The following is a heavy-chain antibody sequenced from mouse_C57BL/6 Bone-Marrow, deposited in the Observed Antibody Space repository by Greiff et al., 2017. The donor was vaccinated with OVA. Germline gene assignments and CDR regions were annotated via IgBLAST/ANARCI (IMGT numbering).Heavy chain of an antibody. J-gene: IGHJ2*01. V-gene: IGHV1-55*01. Sequence: QVQLKQPGAELVKPGASVKMSCKASGYTFTSYWITWVKQRPGQGLEWIGDIYPGSGSTNYNEKFKSKATLTVDTSSSTAYMQLSSLTSEDSAVYYCARGDYYGSSPLYYFDYWGQGTTLTVSS. CDR3: ARGDYYGSSPLYYFDY. D-gene: IGHD1-1*01. CDR2: IYPGSGST. CDR1: GYTFTSYW.